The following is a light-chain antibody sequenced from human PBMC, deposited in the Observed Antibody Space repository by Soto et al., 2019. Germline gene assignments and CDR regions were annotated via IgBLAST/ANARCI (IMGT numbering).Light chain of an antibody. J-gene: IGKJ1*01. CDR3: QQYVSSPQT. V-gene: IGKV3-20*01. Sequence: EIVMTQSPATLSLSPGERATLSCRASQSVSSNLAWYQQNPGQAPRLLIFDASNRATGIPARFSGSGSGTDFTLTISRLEPEDFAMYFCQQYVSSPQTFGQGTKVDIK. CDR1: QSVSSN. CDR2: DAS.